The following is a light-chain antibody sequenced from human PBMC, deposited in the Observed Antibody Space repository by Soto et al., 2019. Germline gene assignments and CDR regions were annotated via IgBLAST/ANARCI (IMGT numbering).Light chain of an antibody. CDR3: RSYTSSSTRWL. J-gene: IGLJ3*02. CDR1: SSDVGGYNY. V-gene: IGLV2-14*01. Sequence: QSALTQPASVSGSPGQSITISCTGTSSDVGGYNYVSWYQQHPGKAPKLMIYDVSNRPSGVSNRFSGSKSGNTASLTISGLQAEDEAAYYCRSYTSSSTRWLFGGGTKLTVL. CDR2: DVS.